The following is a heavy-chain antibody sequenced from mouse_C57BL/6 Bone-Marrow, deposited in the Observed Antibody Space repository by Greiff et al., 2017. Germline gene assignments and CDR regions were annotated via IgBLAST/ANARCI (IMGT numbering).Heavy chain of an antibody. J-gene: IGHJ3*01. CDR1: GFSFNTYA. V-gene: IGHV10-1*01. CDR2: IRSKSNNYAT. Sequence: EVQLVESGGGLVQPKGSLKLSCAASGFSFNTYAMNWVRQAPGKGLEWVARIRSKSNNYATYYADSVKDRFTISRDDSESMLYLQMNNVKTEDTAMYYCVRHGGYYEGLFAYWGQGTLVTVSA. D-gene: IGHD2-3*01. CDR3: VRHGGYYEGLFAY.